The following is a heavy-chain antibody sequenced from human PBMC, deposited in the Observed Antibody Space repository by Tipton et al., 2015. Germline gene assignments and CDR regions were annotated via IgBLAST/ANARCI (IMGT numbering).Heavy chain of an antibody. Sequence: TLSLTCTVSGGSISSYSWSWIRQPPGKGLEWIGYIYYSGSTNYNPSLKSRVTISVGTSKNQFSLKLSSVTAADTAVYYCARDTMLRLGELSLSVGSPSWRRSYYYGMDVWGQGTTVTVSS. D-gene: IGHD3-16*02. CDR3: ARDTMLRLGELSLSVGSPSWRRSYYYGMDV. CDR1: GGSISSYS. CDR2: IYYSGST. V-gene: IGHV4-59*01. J-gene: IGHJ6*02.